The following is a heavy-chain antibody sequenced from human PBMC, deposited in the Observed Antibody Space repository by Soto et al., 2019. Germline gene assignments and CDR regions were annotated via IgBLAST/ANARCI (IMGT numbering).Heavy chain of an antibody. J-gene: IGHJ6*02. CDR1: GCSIRTSSSN. CDR2: IYYSGST. Sequence: PSDSLSLTYPVSGCSIRTSSSNWGWNPQPPGKGLEWIGGIYYSGSTYYIPSLKSRVTISVDTSKNQFSLKLSSVTAADTAVYYCASSIRFLEWLLGYYYGMDVWGQGTTVT. V-gene: IGHV4-39*01. CDR3: ASSIRFLEWLLGYYYGMDV. D-gene: IGHD3-3*01.